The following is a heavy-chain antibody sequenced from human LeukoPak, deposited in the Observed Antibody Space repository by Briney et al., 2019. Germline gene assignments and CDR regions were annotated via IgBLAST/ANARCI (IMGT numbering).Heavy chain of an antibody. J-gene: IGHJ6*03. CDR3: VRSPTYYNMDV. V-gene: IGHV3-30*04. CDR1: GFTFSNHV. Sequence: PGGSLRLSCAASGFTFSNHVIHWVRQALGKGLEWLAVISYDGTNKYYADSVKGRFTISRDHSQSTVDLHMNNLRGADTAVYYCVRSPTYYNMDVWGKGTTVTVSS. CDR2: ISYDGTNK.